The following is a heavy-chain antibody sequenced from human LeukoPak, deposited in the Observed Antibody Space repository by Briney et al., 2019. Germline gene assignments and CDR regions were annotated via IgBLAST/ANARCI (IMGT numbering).Heavy chain of an antibody. J-gene: IGHJ4*02. D-gene: IGHD3-22*01. CDR1: GFTFSSYA. V-gene: IGHV3-30-3*01. CDR3: AGTYYYDSSGYYPAFDY. Sequence: GRSLRLSCAASGFTFSSYAMHWVRQAPGKGLEWVVVISYDGSNKNYADSVKGRFTISRDNSKNSLYLQMNSLRAEDTAVYYCAGTYYYDSSGYYPAFDYWGQGTLVTVSS. CDR2: ISYDGSNK.